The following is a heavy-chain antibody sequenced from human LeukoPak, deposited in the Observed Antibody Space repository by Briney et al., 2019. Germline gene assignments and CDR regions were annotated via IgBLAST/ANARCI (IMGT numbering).Heavy chain of an antibody. V-gene: IGHV3-49*04. CDR1: GFTFGAYR. Sequence: PGGSLRLSCTVSGFTFGAYRMSWVRQAPGEGLEWVGFIRKKAYGGTTEYAASVKGRFTISRDDSKSIAYLQMNSLKTEDTAVYYCARDDSPDDYWGQGTLVTVSS. CDR2: IRKKAYGGTT. CDR3: ARDDSPDDY. D-gene: IGHD3-22*01. J-gene: IGHJ4*02.